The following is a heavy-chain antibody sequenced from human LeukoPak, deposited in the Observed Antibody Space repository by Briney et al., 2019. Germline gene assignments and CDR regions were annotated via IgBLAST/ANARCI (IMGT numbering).Heavy chain of an antibody. CDR3: AGGITGTTMAY. J-gene: IGHJ4*02. Sequence: LPETLSLTCTVSGGSISSYYWSWIRQPPGKGLEWIGYIYYSGSTNYNLTLKSRVTISVDTSNKHCSLKLSSVTAADTAVYYCAGGITGTTMAYWGEGTLVTVSS. CDR2: IYYSGST. V-gene: IGHV4-59*01. CDR1: GGSISSYY. D-gene: IGHD1-7*01.